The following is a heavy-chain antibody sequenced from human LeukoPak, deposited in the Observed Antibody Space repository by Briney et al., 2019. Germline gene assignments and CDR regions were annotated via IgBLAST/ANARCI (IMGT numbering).Heavy chain of an antibody. Sequence: GGSLRLSCAASGFTFSHYSMNWVRQAPGKGLEWVSSISASSSFIYYADSLKGRFTISRDNAKNSLYLQMNSLRAEDTAVFYCARGYCSRTSCGDFDYWGQGTLVTVSS. J-gene: IGHJ4*02. CDR3: ARGYCSRTSCGDFDY. V-gene: IGHV3-21*01. CDR1: GFTFSHYS. CDR2: ISASSSFI. D-gene: IGHD2-2*01.